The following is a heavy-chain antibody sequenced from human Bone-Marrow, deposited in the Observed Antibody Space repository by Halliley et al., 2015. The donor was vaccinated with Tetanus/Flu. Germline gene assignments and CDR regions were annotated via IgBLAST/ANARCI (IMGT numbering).Heavy chain of an antibody. J-gene: IGHJ5*01. CDR3: ANARSSIWYGEVNWFDS. V-gene: IGHV3-23*01. Sequence: SGSGGRTYYADSVKGRFAISRDTFKNTLNLQMNSRRAEDTAVYYWANARSSIWYGEVNWFDSWGQGTLVTVSS. CDR2: SGSGGRT. D-gene: IGHD6-13*01.